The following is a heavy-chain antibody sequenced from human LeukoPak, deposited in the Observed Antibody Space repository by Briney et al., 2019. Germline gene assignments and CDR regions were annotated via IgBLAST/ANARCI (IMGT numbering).Heavy chain of an antibody. CDR3: ARIYTGYPGVY. J-gene: IGHJ4*02. CDR2: IYRSGTT. D-gene: IGHD5-12*01. CDR1: GYSISSGHY. Sequence: SETLSLTCTVSGYSISSGHYWGWIRQPPGKGLEWIGSIYRSGTTYYNPSLESRVTISVDTSKNKNQISLSLSSVTAADTAVYYCARIYTGYPGVYWGQGTLVTVSS. V-gene: IGHV4-38-2*02.